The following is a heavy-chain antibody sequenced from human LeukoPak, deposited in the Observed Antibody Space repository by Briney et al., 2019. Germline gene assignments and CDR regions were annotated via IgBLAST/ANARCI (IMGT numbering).Heavy chain of an antibody. CDR1: GYTFTGYY. J-gene: IGHJ4*02. CDR2: INPNSGGT. Sequence: ASVKVPCKASGYTFTGYYMHRVRQAPGQGLEWMGWINPNSGGTNYAQKFQGRVTMTRDTSISTAYMELSRLRSDDTAVYYCARRFYYDCSGYVYWGQGTLVTVSS. V-gene: IGHV1-2*02. D-gene: IGHD3-22*01. CDR3: ARRFYYDCSGYVY.